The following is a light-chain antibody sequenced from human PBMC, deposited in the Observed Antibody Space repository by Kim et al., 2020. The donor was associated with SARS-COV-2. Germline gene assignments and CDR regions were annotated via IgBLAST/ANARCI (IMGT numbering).Light chain of an antibody. CDR3: QQYFSLPPNT. CDR1: EGISSY. Sequence: STGDRVTITCRAGEGISSYLAWYQQRPGKAPKILIYGASTLQSGVPSRFSGSGSGTDFTLTINYLQSEDFATYYCQQYFSLPPNTFGQGTKLEI. V-gene: IGKV1-8*01. J-gene: IGKJ2*01. CDR2: GAS.